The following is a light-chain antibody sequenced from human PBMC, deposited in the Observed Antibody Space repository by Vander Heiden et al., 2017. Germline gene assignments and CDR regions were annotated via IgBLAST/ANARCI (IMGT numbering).Light chain of an antibody. CDR3: QQCYSTPRT. J-gene: IGKJ4*02. CDR2: AAS. V-gene: IGKV1-39*01. CDR1: PSISSY. Sequence: LPASLAVRVAITCPASPSISSYLNWYQQKPGKAPKLLIYAASSLQSGVPSRFSGSGSGTDFTLTISSLQPEDFAAYYCQQCYSTPRTFGGGTKVEIK.